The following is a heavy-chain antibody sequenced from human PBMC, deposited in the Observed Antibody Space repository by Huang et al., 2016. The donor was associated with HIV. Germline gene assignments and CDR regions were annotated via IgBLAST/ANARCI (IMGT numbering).Heavy chain of an antibody. CDR1: GFTFNNFG. Sequence: QVHLVESGGGVVQPGRSLRLSCVASGFTFNNFGMHWVRQAPGKGLGWVAVISYDGGSGGYSESVKGRFTSSRDNPMDTLYLQMNSLRPDDTAVYYWAKESRWYSDLDNWGQGTLVTVSS. CDR2: ISYDGGSG. V-gene: IGHV3-30*18. D-gene: IGHD2-15*01. CDR3: AKESRWYSDLDN. J-gene: IGHJ4*02.